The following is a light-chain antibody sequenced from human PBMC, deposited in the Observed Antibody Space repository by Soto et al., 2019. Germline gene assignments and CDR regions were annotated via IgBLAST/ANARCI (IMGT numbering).Light chain of an antibody. Sequence: DIVMTQSPDALAVSLCERTTINCRSIQSVLHRSKRTNYLALYQQKAGQPPKLLISWASTRESGVPDRFSGSGSGTDFTLTISRLQDEDVATYYCQQYYSGRTFGQGTKVEI. J-gene: IGKJ1*01. CDR3: QQYYSGRT. V-gene: IGKV4-1*01. CDR1: QSVLHRSKRTNY. CDR2: WAS.